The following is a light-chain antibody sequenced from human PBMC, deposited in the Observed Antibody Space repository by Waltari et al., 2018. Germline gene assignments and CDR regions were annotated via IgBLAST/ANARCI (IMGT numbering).Light chain of an antibody. Sequence: EIVLTQSPGTLSLSPGERATLSCRASQSVSRTLAWYQQKPGQAPRLLIYDTSSRAAGIPDRFSGSRFGTDFSLTISRLEPEDFAVYYCQKYGTLPATFGQGAKVEIK. CDR2: DTS. CDR3: QKYGTLPAT. J-gene: IGKJ1*01. V-gene: IGKV3-20*01. CDR1: QSVSRT.